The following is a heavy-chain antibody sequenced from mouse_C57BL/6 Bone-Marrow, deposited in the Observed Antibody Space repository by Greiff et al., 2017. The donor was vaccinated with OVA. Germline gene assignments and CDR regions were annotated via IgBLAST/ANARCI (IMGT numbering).Heavy chain of an antibody. CDR1: GYTFTDYN. Sequence: VQLQQSGPELVKPGASVKIPCKASGYTFTDYNMDWVKQSHGKSLEWIGDINPNNGGTIYNQKFKGKATLTVDKSSSTAYMELRSLTSEDTAVYYCARRDYYSNFYWYFDVWGTGTTVTVSS. D-gene: IGHD2-5*01. J-gene: IGHJ1*03. V-gene: IGHV1-18*01. CDR3: ARRDYYSNFYWYFDV. CDR2: INPNNGGT.